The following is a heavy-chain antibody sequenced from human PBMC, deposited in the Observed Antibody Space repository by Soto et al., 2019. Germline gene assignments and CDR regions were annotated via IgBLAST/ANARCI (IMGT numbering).Heavy chain of an antibody. Sequence: VQLVESGGGLVQPGGSLRLSCAASGFTFSDHYMDWVRQAPGKGLEWVGRARNKVNGYTTAYAASVEGRFAISRDDSKNSLYLQMSSLKAEDTAVYFCARLMGTSFDLWGQGTLVTVSS. V-gene: IGHV3-72*01. CDR2: ARNKVNGYTT. J-gene: IGHJ4*02. CDR3: ARLMGTSFDL. CDR1: GFTFSDHY. D-gene: IGHD2-8*01.